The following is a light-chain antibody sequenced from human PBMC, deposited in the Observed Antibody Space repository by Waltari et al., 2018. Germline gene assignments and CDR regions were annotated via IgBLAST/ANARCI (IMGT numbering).Light chain of an antibody. CDR1: SSDVGGYNS. CDR2: EVS. Sequence: QSALTQPPSASGSPGQSVTISCSGTSSDVGGYNSVSWYQQHPGKAPKLMIYEVSKRPSGVPYRFSGSNSGKSASLSVSGLQAEDEADFYCSSYAGSNAVIFGGGTKLTVL. CDR3: SSYAGSNAVI. V-gene: IGLV2-8*01. J-gene: IGLJ2*01.